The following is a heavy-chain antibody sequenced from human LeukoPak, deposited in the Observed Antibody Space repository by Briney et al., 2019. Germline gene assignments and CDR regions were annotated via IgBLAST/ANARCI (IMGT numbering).Heavy chain of an antibody. V-gene: IGHV3-30*03. Sequence: GGSLRLSCAASRFTFSNYGMHWVRQAPGKGLEWVAVISYDGSHKKYAGSMKGRFTISRDNAKNSLYLQMNSLRAEDTAVYYCARVDDILTGSDAFDIWGQGTMVTVSS. J-gene: IGHJ3*02. CDR2: ISYDGSHK. D-gene: IGHD3-9*01. CDR3: ARVDDILTGSDAFDI. CDR1: RFTFSNYG.